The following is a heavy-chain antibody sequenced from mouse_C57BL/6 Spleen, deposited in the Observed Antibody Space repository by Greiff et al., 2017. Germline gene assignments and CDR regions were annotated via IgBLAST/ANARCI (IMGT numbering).Heavy chain of an antibody. V-gene: IGHV1-82*01. Sequence: QVQLQQSGPELVKPGASVKISCKASGYSFSSSWMNWVKQRPGKGLEWIGRIYPGDGDPNYNGKFKGKATLTADKSSSPAYMQLSSLTSVDSEVDCCEYFYYDYQYYFDYWGQGTTLTVSS. J-gene: IGHJ2*01. CDR2: IYPGDGDP. CDR1: GYSFSSSW. D-gene: IGHD2-4*01. CDR3: EYFYYDYQYYFDY.